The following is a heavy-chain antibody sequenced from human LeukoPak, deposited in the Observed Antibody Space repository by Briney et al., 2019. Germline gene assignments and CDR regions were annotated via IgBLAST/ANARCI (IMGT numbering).Heavy chain of an antibody. J-gene: IGHJ6*03. CDR2: INHSGST. CDR3: ARLCPHYYYYYMDV. CDR1: GGSFSGYY. V-gene: IGHV4-34*01. Sequence: PSETLSLTCAVYGGSFSGYYWSWIRQPPGKGLEWIGEINHSGSTNYNPSLKSRVTISVDTSKNQFSLKLSSVTAADTAVYYCARLCPHYYYYYMDVWGKGTTVTISS.